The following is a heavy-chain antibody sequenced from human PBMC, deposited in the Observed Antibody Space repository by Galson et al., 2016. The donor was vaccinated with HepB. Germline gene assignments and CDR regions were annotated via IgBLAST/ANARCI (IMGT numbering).Heavy chain of an antibody. CDR3: ARDAMGRGSGSYSAFDY. Sequence: SLRLSCAASGFSFNTYSMHWVRQAPGKGLEWVAAITSAGDKQYYTDSVRGRFTISRDNSNNMMYLQMNSLRPEDTSVYYCARDAMGRGSGSYSAFDYWGQGTLVAVPS. J-gene: IGHJ4*02. CDR2: ITSAGDKQ. V-gene: IGHV3-30*04. D-gene: IGHD1-26*01. CDR1: GFSFNTYS.